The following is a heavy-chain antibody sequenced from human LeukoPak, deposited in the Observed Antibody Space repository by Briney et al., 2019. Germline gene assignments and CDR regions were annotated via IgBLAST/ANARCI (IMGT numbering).Heavy chain of an antibody. Sequence: GGSLRLSCAASGFMFSSCDMHWVRQAPGKGLEWVASIRFDGNNKYYADSVKGRFTISRDNSKNTLRLQMNSLRAGDTAIYYCAKGVRFLDWWILDYWGQGSLVTVSS. V-gene: IGHV3-30*02. CDR3: AKGVRFLDWWILDY. D-gene: IGHD3-9*01. CDR1: GFMFSSCD. J-gene: IGHJ4*02. CDR2: IRFDGNNK.